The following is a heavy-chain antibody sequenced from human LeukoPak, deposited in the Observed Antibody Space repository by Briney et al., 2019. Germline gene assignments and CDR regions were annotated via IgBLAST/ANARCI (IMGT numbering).Heavy chain of an antibody. D-gene: IGHD4-17*01. J-gene: IGHJ4*02. CDR2: IYPGDSDT. V-gene: IGHV5-51*01. CDR3: ARVDYGDYVFFDY. CDR1: GYSFTTYF. Sequence: GESLKISCKGSGYSFTTYFIGWVCQMPGKGLEWMGIIYPGDSDTRYSPSFQGQVTISADESISTAYLQWSSLKASDTAMYYCARVDYGDYVFFDYWGQGTLVTVSS.